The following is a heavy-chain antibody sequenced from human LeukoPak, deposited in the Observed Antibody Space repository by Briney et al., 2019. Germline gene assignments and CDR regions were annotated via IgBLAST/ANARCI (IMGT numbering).Heavy chain of an antibody. CDR2: ISSSGSTI. CDR1: GFTFSSYE. V-gene: IGHV3-48*03. CDR3: AKDRWFGELLFGY. D-gene: IGHD3-10*01. J-gene: IGHJ4*02. Sequence: GALRLSCAASGFTFSSYEMNWVRQAPGKGLEWVSYISSSGSTIYYADSVKGRFTISRDNSKNTLYLQMNSLRAEDTAVYYCAKDRWFGELLFGYWGQGTLVTVSS.